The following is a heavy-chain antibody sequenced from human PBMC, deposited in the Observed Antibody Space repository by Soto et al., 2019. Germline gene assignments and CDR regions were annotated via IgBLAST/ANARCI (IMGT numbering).Heavy chain of an antibody. D-gene: IGHD3-22*01. V-gene: IGHV4-59*01. Sequence: SETLSLTCTVSGASISSYYWNWSRQPPGKGLEWIGSNYYSGSTNYNPSLRSRITISVDTSKNQFSLKLSSVTAADTAVYYCARVGRYYDSALDYWGQGTLVTVSS. CDR3: ARVGRYYDSALDY. J-gene: IGHJ4*02. CDR2: NYYSGST. CDR1: GASISSYY.